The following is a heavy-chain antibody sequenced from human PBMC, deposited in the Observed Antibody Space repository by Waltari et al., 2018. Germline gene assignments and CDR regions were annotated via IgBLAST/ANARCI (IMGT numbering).Heavy chain of an antibody. V-gene: IGHV3-23*01. J-gene: IGHJ4*02. CDR2: ISGSGGST. Sequence: EVQLLESGGGLVQPGGSLRLSCAASGFPFSSYAMSWVRQAPGKGLEWVSAISGSGGSTYYADSVKGRFTISRDNSKNTLYLQMNSLRAEDTAVYYCAKSPVVVTAAFDYWGQGTLVTVSS. CDR1: GFPFSSYA. D-gene: IGHD2-21*02. CDR3: AKSPVVVTAAFDY.